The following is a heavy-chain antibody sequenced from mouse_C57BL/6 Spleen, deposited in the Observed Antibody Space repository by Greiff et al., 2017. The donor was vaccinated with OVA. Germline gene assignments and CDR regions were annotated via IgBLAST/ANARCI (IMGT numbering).Heavy chain of an antibody. CDR2: INPSTGGT. CDR3: ASNYYGSSYEYAMDY. J-gene: IGHJ4*01. Sequence: EVQLQQSGPELVKPGASVKISCKASGYSFTGYYMNWVKQSPEKSLEWIGEINPSTGGTTYNQKFKAKATLTVDKSSSTAYMQLKSLTSEDSAVYYCASNYYGSSYEYAMDYWGQGTSVTVSS. V-gene: IGHV1-42*01. CDR1: GYSFTGYY. D-gene: IGHD1-1*01.